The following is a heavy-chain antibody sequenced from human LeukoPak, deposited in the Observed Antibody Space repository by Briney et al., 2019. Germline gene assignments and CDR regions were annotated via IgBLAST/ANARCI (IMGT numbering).Heavy chain of an antibody. CDR1: GGSISSGDHY. V-gene: IGHV4-30-4*01. J-gene: IGHJ3*02. Sequence: SQTLSLTCTVSGGSISSGDHYWSWIRQPPGKGLEWIGYIYYSGSTYYNPSLKSRVTISVDTSKNQFSLKLSSVTAADTAVYYCARDGLMVRGSDAFDIWGQGTMVTVSS. CDR2: IYYSGST. CDR3: ARDGLMVRGSDAFDI. D-gene: IGHD3-10*01.